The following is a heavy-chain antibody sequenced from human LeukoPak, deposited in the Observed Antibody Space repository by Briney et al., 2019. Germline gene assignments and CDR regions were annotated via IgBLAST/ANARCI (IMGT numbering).Heavy chain of an antibody. CDR3: ARGSYSYPTDY. CDR1: DGSISTYY. V-gene: IGHV4-4*07. Sequence: PSETLSLTCTVSDGSISTYYWSWIRQPAGKGLEWIGRIYTGGSTNYNPSLESRVIMSVDTSKNQFSLKLTSVTAADTAVYYCARGSYSYPTDYWGQGTLVTVSS. CDR2: IYTGGST. D-gene: IGHD5-18*01. J-gene: IGHJ4*02.